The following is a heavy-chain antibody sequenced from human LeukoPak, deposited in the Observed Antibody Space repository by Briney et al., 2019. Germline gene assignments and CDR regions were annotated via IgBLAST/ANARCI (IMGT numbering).Heavy chain of an antibody. CDR1: GYTFTGYY. Sequence: ASVKVSCKASGYTFTGYYMHWVRQAPGQGLEWMGWINPNSGDTNYAQKFQGRVTTTRDTSISTAYMELGRLRSDDTAVYYCARGGCSNTICYYYYYMDVWGKGATVTVSS. J-gene: IGHJ6*03. CDR2: INPNSGDT. V-gene: IGHV1-2*02. CDR3: ARGGCSNTICYYYYYMDV. D-gene: IGHD2-2*01.